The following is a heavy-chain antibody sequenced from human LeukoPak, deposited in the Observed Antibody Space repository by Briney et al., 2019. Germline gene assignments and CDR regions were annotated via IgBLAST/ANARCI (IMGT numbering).Heavy chain of an antibody. CDR1: GFTFSSYA. CDR3: AKGGPNCSGGSCYYYYYMDV. D-gene: IGHD2-15*01. CDR2: ISGSGGST. Sequence: PGGSQRLSCAASGFTFSSYAMSWVRQAPGKGLEWVSAISGSGGSTYYADSVKGRFTISRDNSKNTLYLQMNSLRAEDTAVYYCAKGGPNCSGGSCYYYYYMDVWGKGTTVTVSS. J-gene: IGHJ6*03. V-gene: IGHV3-23*01.